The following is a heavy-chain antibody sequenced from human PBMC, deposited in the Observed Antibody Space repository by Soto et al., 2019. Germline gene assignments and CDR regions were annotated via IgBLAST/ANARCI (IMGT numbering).Heavy chain of an antibody. J-gene: IGHJ6*03. CDR3: ARILFGRSVAGGYFYMDV. Sequence: GSGPTLVNPTETLTLTCTVSGFSLSNGKVGVSWIRLPPGKALEWLAHIFSNDEKSYRTSLKSRLTISEDTSKSQVVLTMTNVDPVDTATYYCARILFGRSVAGGYFYMDVWGKGTTVTVSS. CDR1: GFSLSNGKVG. CDR2: IFSNDEK. D-gene: IGHD6-19*01. V-gene: IGHV2-26*01.